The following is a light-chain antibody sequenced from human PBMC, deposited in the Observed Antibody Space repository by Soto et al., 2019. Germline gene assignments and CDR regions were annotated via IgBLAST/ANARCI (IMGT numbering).Light chain of an antibody. J-gene: IGKJ5*01. CDR1: QGISSY. Sequence: IHFAYSPSSLSAFLVERVTITCRASQGISSYLAWYQQKPGKAPKLLIYAASTLQSGVPSRFSGGGSGTDFTLTISSLQPEDFATYYCQQLNSYPITFGQGTRLEIK. V-gene: IGKV1-9*01. CDR3: QQLNSYPIT. CDR2: AAS.